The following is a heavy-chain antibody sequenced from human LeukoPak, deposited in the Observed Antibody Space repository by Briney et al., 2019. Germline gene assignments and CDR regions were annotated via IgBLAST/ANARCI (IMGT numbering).Heavy chain of an antibody. V-gene: IGHV7-4-1*02. J-gene: IGHJ4*02. D-gene: IGHD3-22*01. Sequence: ASVKVSCKASGYTFTSYAMNWVRQAPGQGLEWMGWVNTNTGNPTYAQGFTGRFVFSLDTSVSTAYLQISSLKAEDTAVYYCARKPYDSRGYYLHEFWGQGTLVTVSS. CDR1: GYTFTSYA. CDR2: VNTNTGNP. CDR3: ARKPYDSRGYYLHEF.